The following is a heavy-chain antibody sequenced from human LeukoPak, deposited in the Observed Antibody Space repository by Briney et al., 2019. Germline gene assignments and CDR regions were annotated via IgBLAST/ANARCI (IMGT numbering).Heavy chain of an antibody. J-gene: IGHJ5*02. Sequence: GGSLRLSCAASGFTFSSYWMHWVRQAPGKGLVWVSRINTDGSGTSYADSVKGRFTISRDNAKNTLYLQMNSLRAEDTAVYYCARDNSVEDTAWWFDPWGQGTLVTVSS. CDR3: ARDNSVEDTAWWFDP. V-gene: IGHV3-74*01. D-gene: IGHD4-23*01. CDR2: INTDGSGT. CDR1: GFTFSSYW.